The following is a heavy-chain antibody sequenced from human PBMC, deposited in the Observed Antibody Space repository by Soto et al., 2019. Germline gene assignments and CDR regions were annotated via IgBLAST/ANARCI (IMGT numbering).Heavy chain of an antibody. CDR3: TPSSWFTY. V-gene: IGHV3-15*07. CDR1: GFIFNDVW. D-gene: IGHD2-2*01. J-gene: IGHJ4*02. CDR2: IKTKTDGETT. Sequence: EVQLVESGGGLVKPGGSLRLSCAASGFIFNDVWMNWVRQAPGKGLEWVGRIKTKTDGETTDYAAPVKGRFSISRDDSKTTVYLQMNSLKTDDTAVYYRTPSSWFTYWGQGTLVTVSS.